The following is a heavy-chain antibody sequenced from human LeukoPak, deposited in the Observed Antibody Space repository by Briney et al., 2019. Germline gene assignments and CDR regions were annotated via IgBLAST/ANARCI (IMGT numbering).Heavy chain of an antibody. V-gene: IGHV3-11*06. CDR1: GFTFSDYY. D-gene: IGHD5-18*01. CDR2: ISSSSSYT. CDR3: ARFGYSYGFLDY. Sequence: PGGSLRLSCAASGFTFSDYYMSWIRQAPGKGLEWVSYISSSSSYTNYADSVKGRFPISRDNAKNSLYLQMNTLRAEDTAVYYCARFGYSYGFLDYWGQGTLVTVSS. J-gene: IGHJ4*02.